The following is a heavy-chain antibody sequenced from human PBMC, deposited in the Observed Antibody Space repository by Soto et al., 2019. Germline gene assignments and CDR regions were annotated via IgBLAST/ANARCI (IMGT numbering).Heavy chain of an antibody. Sequence: PGGSLRLSCAASGFTFSTYAMAWVRQAPGKGLEWVSGVSASGLNTDYADPVKGRFYISRDTSKNQFSLKLSSVTAADTAVYYCARGYDFWSVYYNLYSGMDVWGKGTTVTVSS. CDR1: GFTFSTYA. J-gene: IGHJ6*04. CDR2: VSASGLNT. D-gene: IGHD3-3*01. V-gene: IGHV3-23*01. CDR3: ARGYDFWSVYYNLYSGMDV.